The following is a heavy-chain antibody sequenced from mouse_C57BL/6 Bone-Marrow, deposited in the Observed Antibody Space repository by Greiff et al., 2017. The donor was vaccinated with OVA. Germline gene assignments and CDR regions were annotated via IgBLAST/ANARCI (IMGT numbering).Heavy chain of an antibody. CDR3: ARTLYSSSNGFDY. CDR1: GFNIKNTY. D-gene: IGHD1-1*01. CDR2: IDPANGNT. V-gene: IGHV14-3*01. Sequence: EVQLQQSVAELVRPGASVKLSCTASGFNIKNTYMHWVKQRPEQGLEWIGRIDPANGNTKYAPKFQGKATMTADTSSSTAYLQLSSLTSEDAAVYYCARTLYSSSNGFDYWGQGTTLTVSS. J-gene: IGHJ2*01.